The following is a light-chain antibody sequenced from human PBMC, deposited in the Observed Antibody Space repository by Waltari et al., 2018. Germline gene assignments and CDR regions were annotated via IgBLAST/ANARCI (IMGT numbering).Light chain of an antibody. Sequence: QSALTQPRSLSGSPGQSVTISCPVTSSHVGVSNSVSWYQQHPGKAPKVMIYDVSKRPSGVPDRYSGSKSGNTASLTISGLQTEDEADIYCCSYAGSYTWVFGGGTRLTVL. CDR2: DVS. CDR3: CSYAGSYTWV. V-gene: IGLV2-11*01. J-gene: IGLJ3*02. CDR1: SSHVGVSNS.